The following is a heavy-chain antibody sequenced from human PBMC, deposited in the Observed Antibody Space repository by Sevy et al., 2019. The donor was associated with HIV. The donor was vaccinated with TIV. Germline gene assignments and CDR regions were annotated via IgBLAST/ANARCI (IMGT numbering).Heavy chain of an antibody. Sequence: GGSLRLSCAVSGFTFSSYALHWVRPAPGKGLEWVAVMSSDGRNEYYADSVKGRFTISRDNSKNTLYLKMNSLRPEDTAVYYCARDLSYILWSLYTFDYWGQGTLVTVSS. D-gene: IGHD3-3*01. CDR3: ARDLSYILWSLYTFDY. CDR2: MSSDGRNE. V-gene: IGHV3-30-3*01. CDR1: GFTFSSYA. J-gene: IGHJ4*02.